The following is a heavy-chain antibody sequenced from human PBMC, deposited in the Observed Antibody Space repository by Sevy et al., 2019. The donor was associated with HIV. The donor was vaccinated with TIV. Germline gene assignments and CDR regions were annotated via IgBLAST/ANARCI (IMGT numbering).Heavy chain of an antibody. CDR3: AKEWTLLSDWYGEFDY. Sequence: GGSLRLSCAASGFAFTNYGMHWVCQAPGKGLEWVSGISNSGANTYYADSVRGRFTVSRDNSKNTVYLQLNSLRAEDTAIYYCAKEWTLLSDWYGEFDYWGQGTLVTVSS. D-gene: IGHD6-19*01. J-gene: IGHJ4*02. V-gene: IGHV3-23*01. CDR1: GFAFTNYG. CDR2: ISNSGANT.